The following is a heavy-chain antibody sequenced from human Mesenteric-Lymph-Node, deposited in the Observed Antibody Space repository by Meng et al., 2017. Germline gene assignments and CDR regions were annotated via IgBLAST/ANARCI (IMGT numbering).Heavy chain of an antibody. D-gene: IGHD1-1*01. CDR1: GFTFSSYW. Sequence: GESLKISCAASGFTFSSYWMSWVRQAPGKGLEWVANIKQDGSEKYYVDSVKGRFTISRDDAKNSLNLQMNTLSAEDTALYYCVRDPGSAWGQGTLVTVSS. CDR3: VRDPGSA. V-gene: IGHV3-7*01. CDR2: IKQDGSEK. J-gene: IGHJ4*02.